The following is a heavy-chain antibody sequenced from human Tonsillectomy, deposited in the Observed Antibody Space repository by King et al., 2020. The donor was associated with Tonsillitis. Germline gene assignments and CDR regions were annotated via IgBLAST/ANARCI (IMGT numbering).Heavy chain of an antibody. V-gene: IGHV1-18*04. J-gene: IGHJ4*02. D-gene: IGHD4-17*01. CDR2: ISTYNGNT. Sequence: QIQLVQSGAEVKKPGASVKVSCKASGYTFTTYGISWVRQAPGQGLEWMGWISTYNGNTNYAQKLQGRVTKTTDTSTSTAYMELRSLRSDDTAMYYCARDGRDYVLFEGWKYWGQGTLVTVSS. CDR1: GYTFTTYG. CDR3: ARDGRDYVLFEGWKY.